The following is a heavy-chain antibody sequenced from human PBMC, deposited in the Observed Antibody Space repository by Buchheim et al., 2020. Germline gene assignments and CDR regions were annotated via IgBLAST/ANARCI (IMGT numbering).Heavy chain of an antibody. D-gene: IGHD6-6*01. J-gene: IGHJ4*02. CDR2: IKQDGSEK. V-gene: IGHV3-7*01. CDR1: GFTFSSYW. Sequence: EVQLVESGGGLVQPGGSLRLSCAASGFTFSSYWMSWVRQAPGKGLEWVANIKQDGSEKYYVDSVKGRFTISRDNAKNSLYPQMNSLRAEDTAVYYCASHFEYSSSSGFSYFDYWGQGTL. CDR3: ASHFEYSSSSGFSYFDY.